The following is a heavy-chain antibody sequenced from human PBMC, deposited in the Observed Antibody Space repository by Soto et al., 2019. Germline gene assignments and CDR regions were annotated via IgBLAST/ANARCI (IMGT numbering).Heavy chain of an antibody. D-gene: IGHD3-9*01. CDR1: GGSFSGYY. Sequence: PSETLSLTCAVYGGSFSGYYWSWIRQPPGKGLEWIGEINHSGSTNYNPCLKSRVTISVDTSKNQFSLRLSSVTAADTAVYYCATSPDDILTGYPIYGYWGQGTLVTVYS. V-gene: IGHV4-34*01. CDR2: INHSGST. CDR3: ATSPDDILTGYPIYGY. J-gene: IGHJ4*02.